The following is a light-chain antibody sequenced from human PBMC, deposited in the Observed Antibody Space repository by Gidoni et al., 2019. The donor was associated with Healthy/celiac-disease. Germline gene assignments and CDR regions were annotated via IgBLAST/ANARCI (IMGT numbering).Light chain of an antibody. CDR2: AAS. J-gene: IGKJ2*01. CDR1: QSISSY. CDR3: QQSYSTPPYT. Sequence: DIQMTQSPSSLSASVGDRVTITCRASQSISSYLNWYQQKPGKAPKLLIYAASSLQSGVPSRFSGSGSGTDFSITKSSLQPEDFATYYCQQSYSTPPYTFGQGTKLEIK. V-gene: IGKV1-39*01.